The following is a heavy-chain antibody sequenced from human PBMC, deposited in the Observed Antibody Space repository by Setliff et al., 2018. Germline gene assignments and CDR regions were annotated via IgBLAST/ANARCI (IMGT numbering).Heavy chain of an antibody. CDR2: INPGGSEK. V-gene: IGHV3-7*01. CDR3: LGAGTCSY. CDR1: GFSFRNCW. D-gene: IGHD3-10*02. Sequence: GESLRLSCVGTGFSFRNCWASWVRQAPGKGPEWVASINPGGSEKYYVDSVRGRFTISRDNARNSLSLQMNSLRSDDTAVYYCLGAGTCSYWGQGTRVTVSS. J-gene: IGHJ4*02.